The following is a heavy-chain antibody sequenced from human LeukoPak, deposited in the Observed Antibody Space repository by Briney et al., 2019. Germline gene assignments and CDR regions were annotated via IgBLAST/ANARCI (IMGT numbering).Heavy chain of an antibody. CDR1: GFTFSTYS. CDR2: ISYDGSNK. V-gene: IGHV3-30*18. J-gene: IGHJ4*02. CDR3: AKEWDPDDDY. D-gene: IGHD1-26*01. Sequence: PGGSLRLSCAASGFTFSTYSMNWVRQAPGKGLEWVAVISYDGSNKYYADSVKGRFTISRDNSKNTLYLQMNSLRAEDTAVYYCAKEWDPDDDYWAREPWSPSPQ.